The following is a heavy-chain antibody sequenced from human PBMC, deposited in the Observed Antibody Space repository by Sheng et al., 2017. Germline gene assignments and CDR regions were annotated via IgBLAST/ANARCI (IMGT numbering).Heavy chain of an antibody. Sequence: EVQLVESGGGLVKPGGSLRLSCAASGFTFSSYSMNWVRQAPGKGLEWVSSISSSSSYIYYADSVKGRFTISRDNAKNSLYLQMNSLRAEDTAVYYCARDPVIYDFWSGYYTPYYYYYYMDVWGKGTTVTVSS. CDR3: ARDPVIYDFWSGYYTPYYYYYYMDV. CDR1: GFTFSSYS. CDR2: ISSSSSYI. D-gene: IGHD3-3*01. J-gene: IGHJ6*03. V-gene: IGHV3-21*01.